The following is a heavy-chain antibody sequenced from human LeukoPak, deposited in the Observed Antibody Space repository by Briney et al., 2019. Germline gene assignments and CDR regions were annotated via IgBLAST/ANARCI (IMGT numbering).Heavy chain of an antibody. CDR1: GYSFTSYW. CDR3: ARPANSRYSYVDY. Sequence: PGESLKISCKGSGYSFTSYWIGWVRQMPGKGLEWMGIIYPGDSDTRYSPFFQGQVTISADKSISTAYLQWSSLKASDTAMYYCARPANSRYSYVDYWGQGTLVTVSS. D-gene: IGHD5-18*01. CDR2: IYPGDSDT. J-gene: IGHJ4*02. V-gene: IGHV5-51*01.